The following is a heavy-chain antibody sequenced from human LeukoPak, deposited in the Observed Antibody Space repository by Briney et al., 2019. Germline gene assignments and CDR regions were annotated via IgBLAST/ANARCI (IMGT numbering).Heavy chain of an antibody. CDR3: VRVGYYDF. V-gene: IGHV3-11*05. CDR2: ISGSSDYA. D-gene: IGHD2-8*01. Sequence: PGGSLRLSCAASGFTFSDYFMSWIRQAPGKGLEWVSYISGSSDYANYADSVKGRFTISRDNARNALYLQMNSLRAEDTAVYFCVRVGYYDFWGQGTMVTVSS. J-gene: IGHJ3*01. CDR1: GFTFSDYF.